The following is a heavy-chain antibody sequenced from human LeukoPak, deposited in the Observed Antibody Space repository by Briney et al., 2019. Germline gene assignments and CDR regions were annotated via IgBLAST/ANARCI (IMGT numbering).Heavy chain of an antibody. CDR3: ARDGLAAATLHWCFDL. J-gene: IGHJ2*01. Sequence: SETLSLTCSVSGGSISSYYWSWIRQPPGRGLEWIGYIYYSGRTSYNPSLKSRVTISVDTSKNQFSLRLSSVTAADTAVYYCARDGLAAATLHWCFDLWGRGTLVTVSS. CDR1: GGSISSYY. V-gene: IGHV4-59*01. D-gene: IGHD2-15*01. CDR2: IYYSGRT.